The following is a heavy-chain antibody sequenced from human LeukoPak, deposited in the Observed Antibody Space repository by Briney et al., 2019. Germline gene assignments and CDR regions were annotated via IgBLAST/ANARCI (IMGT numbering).Heavy chain of an antibody. D-gene: IGHD6-13*01. V-gene: IGHV3-9*01. Sequence: GGSLRLSCAASGFTFDDYAMHWVRQAPGKGLEWVSGISWNSGSIGYADSVKGRFTISRDNAKNSLYLQVNSLRAEDTAVYYCAKDRIAAVGTPYYYYGMDVWGQGTTVTVSS. CDR1: GFTFDDYA. CDR3: AKDRIAAVGTPYYYYGMDV. CDR2: ISWNSGSI. J-gene: IGHJ6*02.